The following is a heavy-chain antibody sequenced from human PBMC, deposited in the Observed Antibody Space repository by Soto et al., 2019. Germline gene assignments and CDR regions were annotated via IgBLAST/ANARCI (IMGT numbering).Heavy chain of an antibody. CDR1: GFTFGDYA. V-gene: IGHV3-49*03. D-gene: IGHD3-10*01. CDR3: TRTPYLIRGVTHNWFDP. J-gene: IGHJ5*02. Sequence: GSLRLSCSASGFTFGDYALSWFRQAPGKGLEWVGFIRSKPYGETTEYAASVKGRFTLSRDDSKSIAYLHMNSLKTDDTAVYYCTRTPYLIRGVTHNWFDPWGQGTLVTVSS. CDR2: IRSKPYGETT.